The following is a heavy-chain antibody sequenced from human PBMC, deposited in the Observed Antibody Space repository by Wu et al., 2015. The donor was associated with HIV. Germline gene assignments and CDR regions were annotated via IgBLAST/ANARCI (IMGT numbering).Heavy chain of an antibody. CDR2: VDPEDGET. CDR1: GYTFSDYY. Sequence: EVHLVQSGAEVKRPGTTVKISCKVSGYTFSDYYIHWVQQAPGGGLEWMGLVDPEDGETIYAERFQGRVTITADTSVDTAYMELSSLRYEDTALYYCATDAIRRDAYNFGSGCYWGRDRWSPSPQ. D-gene: IGHD5-24*01. V-gene: IGHV1-69-2*01. CDR3: ATDAIRRDAYNFGSGCY. J-gene: IGHJ4*02.